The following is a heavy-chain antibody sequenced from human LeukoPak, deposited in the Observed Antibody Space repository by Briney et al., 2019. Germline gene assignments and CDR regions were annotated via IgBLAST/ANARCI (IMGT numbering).Heavy chain of an antibody. D-gene: IGHD1-26*01. CDR3: ARDRSWNFDY. V-gene: IGHV3-30-3*01. J-gene: IGHJ4*02. Sequence: GRSLRLSCAASGFTFSSYAMHWVRQAPGKGLERVAVISYDGSNKYYADSVKGRFTISRDNSKNTLYLQMNSLRAEDTAVYYCARDRSWNFDYWGQGTLVTVSS. CDR2: ISYDGSNK. CDR1: GFTFSSYA.